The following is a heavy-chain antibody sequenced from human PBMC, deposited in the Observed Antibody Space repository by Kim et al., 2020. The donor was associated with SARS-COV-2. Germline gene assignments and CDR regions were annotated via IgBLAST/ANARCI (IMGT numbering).Heavy chain of an antibody. CDR1: GFTFSDYY. Sequence: GGSLRLSCAASGFTFSDYYMSWIRQVPGKGLEWVSYISITSTYTNYAESVKGRFIISRDNAKNSLFLQMNSLRVEDTAVYYCAREISTIVRGEMDYAYWGQGTLVTVSS. V-gene: IGHV3-11*05. CDR2: ISITSTYT. J-gene: IGHJ4*02. CDR3: AREISTIVRGEMDYAY. D-gene: IGHD3-10*01.